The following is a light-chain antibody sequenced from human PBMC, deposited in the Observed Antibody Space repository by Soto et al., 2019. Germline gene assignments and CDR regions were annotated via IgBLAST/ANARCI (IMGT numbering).Light chain of an antibody. Sequence: ETVLTQSPATLSLSPGERATLSCRASQTIRRNLAWYQHKPGQAPRLLIYDASNRATGIPGRFSGSGSGTDFTLTISNLEPEDFAVYYCQQRDNWTWTFGQGAKVEIK. CDR1: QTIRRN. CDR2: DAS. J-gene: IGKJ1*01. CDR3: QQRDNWTWT. V-gene: IGKV3-11*01.